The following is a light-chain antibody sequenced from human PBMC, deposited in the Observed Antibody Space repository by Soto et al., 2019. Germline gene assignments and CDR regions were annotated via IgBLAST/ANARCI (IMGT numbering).Light chain of an antibody. J-gene: IGKJ2*01. CDR2: DAS. V-gene: IGKV1-5*01. CDR1: QSISTW. CDR3: QQYESYSS. Sequence: DIQMTQSPSTLSASVGDRVTITCRASQSISTWLAWYQQKPGKAPNLLIYDASTLESGVPSRFSGSGSGTEFTLTISSLQPDDFATYYCQQYESYSSFGQGTRLESK.